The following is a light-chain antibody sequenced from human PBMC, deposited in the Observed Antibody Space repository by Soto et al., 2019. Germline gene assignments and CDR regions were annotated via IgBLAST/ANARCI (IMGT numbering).Light chain of an antibody. V-gene: IGKV1-5*01. CDR2: DAS. CDR1: QSISSW. Sequence: DIQMTQSPSTLSASVGDRVTITCRAGQSISSWLAWYQQKPGKAPKLLIYDASNLQSGVPSRFSGSGSGTEFTLTISSLQPDDFATYYCQQYNSYSPYTFGQGTKLEIK. J-gene: IGKJ2*01. CDR3: QQYNSYSPYT.